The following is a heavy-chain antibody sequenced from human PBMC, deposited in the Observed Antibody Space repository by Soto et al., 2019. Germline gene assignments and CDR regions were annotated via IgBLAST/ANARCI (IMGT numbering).Heavy chain of an antibody. D-gene: IGHD6-13*01. CDR3: ARRGSSRQIYHYGMDV. CDR2: IFYSGST. Sequence: QVQLQESGPGLVKPSETLSLTCTVSGDSVSSSYYYWGWIRHPPGKGLEWIGSIFYSGSTYYNPSLKSRVTISVDTSKNQFSLKLSSVTAADTAVYYCARRGSSRQIYHYGMDVWGPGTTVTVSS. J-gene: IGHJ6*02. V-gene: IGHV4-39*01. CDR1: GDSVSSSYYY.